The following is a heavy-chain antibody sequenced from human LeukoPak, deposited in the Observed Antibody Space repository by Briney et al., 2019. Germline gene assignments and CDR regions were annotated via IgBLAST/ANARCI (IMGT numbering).Heavy chain of an antibody. Sequence: ASVKVSCKASGYTFTSYYMHWVRQAPGQGLEWMGIINPSGGSTSYAQKFQGRVTMTRDTSTSTVYMELSSLRSEDTAEYYCARDGYYYGSGSYLPDWGQGTLVTVSS. CDR1: GYTFTSYY. V-gene: IGHV1-46*01. D-gene: IGHD3-10*01. CDR3: ARDGYYYGSGSYLPD. J-gene: IGHJ4*02. CDR2: INPSGGST.